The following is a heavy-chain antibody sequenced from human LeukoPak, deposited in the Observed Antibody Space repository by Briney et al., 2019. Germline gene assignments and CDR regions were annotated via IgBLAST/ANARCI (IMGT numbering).Heavy chain of an antibody. CDR3: ARFGVLAYYYDSSGYSPVGFDY. D-gene: IGHD3-22*01. Sequence: ASVKVSCKASGYTFTGYYMHWVRQAPGQGPEWMGWINPNSGGTNYAQKFQGRVTMTRDTSISTAYMELSRLRSDDTAVYYCARFGVLAYYYDSSGYSPVGFDYWGQGTLVTVSS. CDR2: INPNSGGT. CDR1: GYTFTGYY. V-gene: IGHV1-2*02. J-gene: IGHJ4*02.